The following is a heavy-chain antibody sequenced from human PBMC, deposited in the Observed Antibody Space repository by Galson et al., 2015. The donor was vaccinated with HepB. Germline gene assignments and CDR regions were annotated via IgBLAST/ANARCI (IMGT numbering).Heavy chain of an antibody. CDR3: AKVAILGVTPHYFDY. J-gene: IGHJ4*01. CDR2: IGGGGGGA. D-gene: IGHD2-21*02. Sequence: SLRLSCAASGLTFSKAWMSWVRQAPGKGLEWVSSIGGGGGGAYYADSVKGRLTISRDNSKNTVYLQMNSLRTDDTAVYYCAKVAILGVTPHYFDYWGHGTLVTVSS. CDR1: GLTFSKAW. V-gene: IGHV3-23*01.